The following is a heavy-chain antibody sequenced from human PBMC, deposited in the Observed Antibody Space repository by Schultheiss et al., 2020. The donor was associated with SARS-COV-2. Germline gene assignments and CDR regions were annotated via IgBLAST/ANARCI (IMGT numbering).Heavy chain of an antibody. D-gene: IGHD2-2*01. CDR2: ISWNSGSI. V-gene: IGHV3-9*01. CDR1: GFTFDDYA. J-gene: IGHJ6*02. CDR3: AKFSYCSSTSCYPHRTYYYYYYGMDV. Sequence: GGSLRLSCAASGFTFDDYAMHWVRQAPGKGLEWVSGISWNSGSIGYADSVKGRFTISRDNAKNSLYLQMNSLRAEDTAVYYCAKFSYCSSTSCYPHRTYYYYYYGMDVWGQGTTVTVSS.